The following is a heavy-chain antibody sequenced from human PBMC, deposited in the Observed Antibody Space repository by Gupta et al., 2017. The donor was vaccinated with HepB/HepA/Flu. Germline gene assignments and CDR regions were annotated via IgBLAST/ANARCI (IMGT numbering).Heavy chain of an antibody. CDR1: GYTFTGYY. J-gene: IGHJ4*02. CDR2: INPSSGGP. Sequence: QVHLVQSGAEVKKPGASVKVSCKASGYTFTGYYIHWVRQAPGQGLEWMGWINPSSGGPNYAQKFQGRVTRTLDTSISTAYMGLSKLTSDDTAVYDCARGDWYFGGQGTLVTVSS. D-gene: IGHD6-13*01. V-gene: IGHV1-2*02. CDR3: ARGDWYF.